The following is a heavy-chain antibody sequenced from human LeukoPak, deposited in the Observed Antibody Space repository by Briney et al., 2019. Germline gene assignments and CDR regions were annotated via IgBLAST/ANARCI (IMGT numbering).Heavy chain of an antibody. V-gene: IGHV4-59*01. Sequence: SETLSRTCTVSGGSISNYYWSWIRQSPGKGLEWIGYIYYSGTTNSNPSLKSRVTISVDTSKNQFSLQLRSVTAADTAVYYCAREDPQTTVPEGMDVWGQGTTVIVSS. J-gene: IGHJ6*02. CDR1: GGSISNYY. D-gene: IGHD4-17*01. CDR3: AREDPQTTVPEGMDV. CDR2: IYYSGTT.